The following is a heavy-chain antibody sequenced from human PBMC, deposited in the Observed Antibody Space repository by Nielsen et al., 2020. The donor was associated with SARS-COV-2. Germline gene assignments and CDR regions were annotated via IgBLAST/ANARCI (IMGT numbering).Heavy chain of an antibody. J-gene: IGHJ4*02. V-gene: IGHV4-59*13. D-gene: IGHD5-24*01. CDR1: GCSISGYH. CDR3: ARVDQVGYIGGVYYFDY. CDR2: IYSSGSS. Sequence: SETLSLTCSVSGCSISGYHWSWVRQPPGKGLQWIGYIYSSGSSSYNPSHKSRVTMSVDTSKNQFSLNLSSVNATDTAVYFCARVDQVGYIGGVYYFDYWGQGTLVTVSS.